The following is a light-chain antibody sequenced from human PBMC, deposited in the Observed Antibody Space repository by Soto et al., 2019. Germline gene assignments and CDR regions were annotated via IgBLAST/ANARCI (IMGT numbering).Light chain of an antibody. J-gene: IGKJ2*01. Sequence: DIQMTQSPSSMSASVGDRVTITCRASQSISTYLNWYQQKPGKAPKVLIYAASTLQSGVPSSISGNGSGTDFTLTISSLPPEDFDTYCGQQGHVIPIPFGQGTKLVIK. CDR2: AAS. CDR1: QSISTY. V-gene: IGKV1-39*01. CDR3: QQGHVIPIP.